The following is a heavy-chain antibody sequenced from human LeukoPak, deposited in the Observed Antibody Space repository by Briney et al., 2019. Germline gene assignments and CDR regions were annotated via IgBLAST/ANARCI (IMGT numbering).Heavy chain of an antibody. CDR2: ISNDGSRK. J-gene: IGHJ4*02. CDR1: GFTFSRHG. CDR3: ARDRAWNYFDY. D-gene: IGHD3-3*01. V-gene: IGHV3-30*03. Sequence: GRSLRLSCAASGASGFTFSRHGMHWVRQAPGKGLEWVAIISNDGSRKYYAHSVEGRFTISRDNSKNTLYLQMDSLRAEDTAVYYCARDRAWNYFDYWGQGTLVTVSS.